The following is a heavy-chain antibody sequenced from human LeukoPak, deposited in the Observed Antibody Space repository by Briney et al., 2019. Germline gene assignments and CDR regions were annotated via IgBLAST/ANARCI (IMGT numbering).Heavy chain of an antibody. D-gene: IGHD6-13*01. Sequence: GGSLRLSCAASGFTFSSYWMSWVRQVPGKGLEWVANIKQDGSEKYYVDSVKGRFTISRDIAKNSLYLQMNSLRAEDTAVYYCAKDGGSSSWYRAEYFQHWGQGTLVTVSS. CDR3: AKDGGSSSWYRAEYFQH. CDR1: GFTFSSYW. J-gene: IGHJ1*01. CDR2: IKQDGSEK. V-gene: IGHV3-7*01.